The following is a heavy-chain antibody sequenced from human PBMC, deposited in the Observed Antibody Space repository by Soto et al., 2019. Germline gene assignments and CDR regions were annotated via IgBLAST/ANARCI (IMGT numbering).Heavy chain of an antibody. V-gene: IGHV3-66*01. CDR1: GFTVSSNY. CDR2: IYSGGST. J-gene: IGHJ4*02. CDR3: AKDHQRRKYYDILTGYFNPDY. Sequence: GGSLRLSCAASGFTVSSNYMSWVRQAPGKGLEWVSVIYSGGSTYYADSVKGRFTISRDNSKNTLYLQMNSLRAEDTAVYYCAKDHQRRKYYDILTGYFNPDYWGQGTLVTVSS. D-gene: IGHD3-9*01.